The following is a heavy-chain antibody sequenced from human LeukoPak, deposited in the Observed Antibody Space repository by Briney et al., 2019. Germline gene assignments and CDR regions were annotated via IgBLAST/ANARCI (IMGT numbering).Heavy chain of an antibody. CDR2: ITRSSIYI. V-gene: IGHV3-21*01. CDR1: GFTFSNYN. Sequence: GGSLRLSCAASGFTFSNYNMNWVRQAPGKGLEWVSSITRSSIYIYYADSLKGRFTISRDNAKNTLYLQMNSLRAEDTAVYYCARIGAATYAFDIWGQGTMVTVSS. D-gene: IGHD1-26*01. CDR3: ARIGAATYAFDI. J-gene: IGHJ3*02.